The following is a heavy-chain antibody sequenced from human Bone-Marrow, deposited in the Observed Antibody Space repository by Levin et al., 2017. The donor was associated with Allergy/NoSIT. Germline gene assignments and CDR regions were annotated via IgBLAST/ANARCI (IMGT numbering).Heavy chain of an antibody. D-gene: IGHD4-11*01. CDR1: GFTFSDYY. J-gene: IGHJ4*02. V-gene: IGHV3-11*01. CDR3: ARDVPGYSKDFDY. CDR2: ISSGGDTR. Sequence: PGESLKISCAASGFTFSDYYMDWIRQAPGKGLEWVSYISSGGDTRYYADYVKGRFTISRDNAKNSVYLQMNSLRAEDTAVYYCARDVPGYSKDFDYWGQGILVTVTS.